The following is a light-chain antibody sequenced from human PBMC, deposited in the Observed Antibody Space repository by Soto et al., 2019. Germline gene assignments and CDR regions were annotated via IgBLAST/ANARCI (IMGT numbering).Light chain of an antibody. Sequence: DIQMTQSPSTLSASVGDRVTITCRASQSISGWLAWYQQKPGKAPKILIYDASNLERGLPSRFGGSGSGTEFTLTISSLQPDDFATYYCQQYDSFPWSFGQGTKVDIK. CDR1: QSISGW. V-gene: IGKV1-5*01. CDR2: DAS. J-gene: IGKJ1*01. CDR3: QQYDSFPWS.